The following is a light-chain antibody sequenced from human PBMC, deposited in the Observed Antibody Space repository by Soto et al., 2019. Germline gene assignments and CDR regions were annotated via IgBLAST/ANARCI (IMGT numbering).Light chain of an antibody. V-gene: IGKV1-17*01. CDR1: QAIRNG. CDR3: LQHYNYPWT. J-gene: IGKJ1*01. CDR2: IAS. Sequence: DIQMTQSPSSLSASVGDRVTITCRASQAIRNGDGWYQQKPGKDPKRLIYIASRLESGVPSRFSGSGFGTEFTLTISGLQPDDFAPYYCLQHYNYPWTFDQGTRVEIK.